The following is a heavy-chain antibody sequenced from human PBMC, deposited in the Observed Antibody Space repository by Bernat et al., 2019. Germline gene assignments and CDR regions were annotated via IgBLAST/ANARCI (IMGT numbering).Heavy chain of an antibody. CDR2: IKSKTDGGTT. J-gene: IGHJ4*02. CDR3: ATDPIGLGIFDY. CDR1: GFTFSNAW. Sequence: EVQLLESGGGLVQPGGSLRLSCAASGFTFSNAWMSWVRQAPGKGLEWVGRIKSKTDGGTTDYAAPVKGRFTISRDDSKNTLYLQMNSLKTEDTAVYYCATDPIGLGIFDYWGQGTLVTVSS. V-gene: IGHV3-15*01. D-gene: IGHD1-26*01.